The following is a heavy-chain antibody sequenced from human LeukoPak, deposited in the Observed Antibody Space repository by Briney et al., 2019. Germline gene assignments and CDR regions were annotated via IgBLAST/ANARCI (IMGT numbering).Heavy chain of an antibody. J-gene: IGHJ4*02. D-gene: IGHD6-13*01. CDR2: INHSGST. V-gene: IGHV4-34*01. Sequence: SETLSLTCAVYGGSFSGYYWSWIRQPPGKGLEWIGEINHSGSTNYNPSLKSRVTISVDTSKNQFSLKLSSVTAADTAVYYCARGSTPPRYSSSPTGFDYWAKRSASLFSSSPTGFDYWGQGTLVTVSS. CDR3: ARGSTPPRYSSSPTGFDYWAKRSASLFSSSPTGFDY. CDR1: GGSFSGYY.